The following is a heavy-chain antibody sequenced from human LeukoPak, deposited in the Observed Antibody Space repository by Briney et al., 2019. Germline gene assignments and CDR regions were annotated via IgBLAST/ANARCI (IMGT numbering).Heavy chain of an antibody. V-gene: IGHV3-43*01. Sequence: GVSLRLSCAASGFIFDDYTMHWVRQAPGKGREWVSLISWDGGSTYYADSVKGRFTISRDNSKNSLYLQMNSLRTEDTALYYCAKDYYYDTSGYYWGYFDYWGQGTLVTVSS. J-gene: IGHJ4*02. CDR2: ISWDGGST. CDR3: AKDYYYDTSGYYWGYFDY. CDR1: GFIFDDYT. D-gene: IGHD3-22*01.